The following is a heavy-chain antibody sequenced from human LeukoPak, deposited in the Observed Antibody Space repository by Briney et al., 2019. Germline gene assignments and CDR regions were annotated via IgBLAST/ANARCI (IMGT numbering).Heavy chain of an antibody. Sequence: SETLSLTCTVSGGSISSSSYYWGWIRQPPGKGLEWIGSIYYSGGTYYNPSLKSRVTISVDTSKNQFSLKLTSVTAADTAVYYCARAGYSSTWYTGRYINYWGQGTLVTVSS. D-gene: IGHD6-13*01. CDR1: GGSISSSSYY. V-gene: IGHV4-39*07. CDR3: ARAGYSSTWYTGRYINY. CDR2: IYYSGGT. J-gene: IGHJ4*02.